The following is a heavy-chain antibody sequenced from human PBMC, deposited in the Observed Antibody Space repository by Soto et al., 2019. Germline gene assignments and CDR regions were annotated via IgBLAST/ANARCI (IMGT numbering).Heavy chain of an antibody. J-gene: IGHJ4*02. D-gene: IGHD6-19*01. CDR3: ARSSIGVAGPFDY. CDR1: MDRFTSHC. Sequence: EALKLSSKGSMDRFTSHCVAWGPQMPGKGLEWVGVIQPGDSDTRYSPSFRGQVTISADKSITTAYLQWSSLKASDTAMYFCARSSIGVAGPFDYWGQGTLVTV. CDR2: IQPGDSDT. V-gene: IGHV5-51*01.